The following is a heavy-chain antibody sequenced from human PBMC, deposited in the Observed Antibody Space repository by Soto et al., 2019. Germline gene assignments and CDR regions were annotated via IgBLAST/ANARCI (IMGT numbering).Heavy chain of an antibody. V-gene: IGHV3-33*01. J-gene: IGHJ6*02. D-gene: IGHD3-3*01. CDR1: GFTFSAYG. CDR3: ARDFIRYDFDYYYYFGMDV. Sequence: QVQLVESGGGVVQPGRSLRLSCAASGFTFSAYGMHWVRQAPGKGLEWVAVIWYDGSNKYYADSVKGRFTISRDNSKNTLSLQMNSLRAEDTAVYYCARDFIRYDFDYYYYFGMDVWGQGTTVTVSS. CDR2: IWYDGSNK.